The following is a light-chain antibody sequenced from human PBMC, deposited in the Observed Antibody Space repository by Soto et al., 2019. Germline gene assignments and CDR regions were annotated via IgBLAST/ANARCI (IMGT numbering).Light chain of an antibody. Sequence: EIVMTQSPATLSVSPGERATLSCRASQSVSSNLAWYQQKPGQAPRLLIYGASTRATGIPTRFSGSGSGTEFTLTISSLQSEDFAVYYCQQYNNWPPVTFGQGTKVEIK. J-gene: IGKJ1*01. CDR3: QQYNNWPPVT. CDR1: QSVSSN. V-gene: IGKV3-15*01. CDR2: GAS.